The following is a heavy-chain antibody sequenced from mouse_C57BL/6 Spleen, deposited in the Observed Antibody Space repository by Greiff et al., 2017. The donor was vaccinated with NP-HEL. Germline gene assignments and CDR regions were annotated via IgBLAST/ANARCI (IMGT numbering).Heavy chain of an antibody. D-gene: IGHD2-2*01. CDR1: GFSLTSYA. J-gene: IGHJ2*01. CDR3: ASLNYYGYDVYFDY. Sequence: VKLVESGPGLVAPSPSLSITCTVSGFSLTSYAISWVRQPPGKGLEWLGVIWTGGGTNNNSALKSRLSISKDNSKSQVFLKMNSLQTDDNARYYCASLNYYGYDVYFDYWGQGTTLTVSS. V-gene: IGHV2-9-1*01. CDR2: IWTGGGT.